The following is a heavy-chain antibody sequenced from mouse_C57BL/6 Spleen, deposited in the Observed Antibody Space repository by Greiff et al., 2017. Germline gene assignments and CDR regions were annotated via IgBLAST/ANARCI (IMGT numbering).Heavy chain of an antibody. Sequence: QVQLQQPGAELVKPGASVKMSCKASGYTFTSYWITWVKQRPGQGLAWIGDIYPGSGSTNYNEKFKSKATLTVDTSSSTAYMQLSSLTSEDSAVYYCASYYDGYYARDYWGQGTSVTVSS. CDR2: IYPGSGST. CDR3: ASYYDGYYARDY. J-gene: IGHJ4*01. D-gene: IGHD1-1*02. CDR1: GYTFTSYW. V-gene: IGHV1-55*01.